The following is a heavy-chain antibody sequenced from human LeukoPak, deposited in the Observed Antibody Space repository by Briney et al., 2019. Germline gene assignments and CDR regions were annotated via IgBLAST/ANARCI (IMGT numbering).Heavy chain of an antibody. CDR1: GGSISSISYY. CDR2: IYYSGST. V-gene: IGHV4-39*01. Sequence: SETLSLTCTVSGGSISSISYYWGWLRQPPGKGLEWIGSIYYSGSTYYNPSLKSRVTISVDTSKNQFSLKLSSVTAADTAVYYCARHVSGGPSHFDHWGQGTLVTVSS. CDR3: ARHVSGGPSHFDH. J-gene: IGHJ4*02. D-gene: IGHD2-15*01.